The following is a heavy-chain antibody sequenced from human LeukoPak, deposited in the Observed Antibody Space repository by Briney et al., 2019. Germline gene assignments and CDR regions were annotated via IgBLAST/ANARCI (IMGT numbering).Heavy chain of an antibody. V-gene: IGHV3-15*01. D-gene: IGHD3-22*01. Sequence: PGGSLRLSCAASGFIFSNAWMNWVRQAPGKGLEGVGRIKSKTDGGTTDYAAPLKGRFTISRDDSKNTLYLQMNSLKTEDTAVYYCTALGSSGYYAGYDYWGQGTLVTVSS. CDR2: IKSKTDGGTT. J-gene: IGHJ4*02. CDR1: GFIFSNAW. CDR3: TALGSSGYYAGYDY.